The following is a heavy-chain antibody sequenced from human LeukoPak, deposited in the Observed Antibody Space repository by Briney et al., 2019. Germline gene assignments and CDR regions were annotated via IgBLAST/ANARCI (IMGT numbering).Heavy chain of an antibody. V-gene: IGHV3-33*01. J-gene: IGHJ4*02. CDR1: GFTFSRYG. CDR3: VRGSGWYYFDY. CDR2: IWYDGSNE. D-gene: IGHD6-19*01. Sequence: PGGSLRLSCAASGFTFSRYGMHWVRQAPGKGLEWVAVIWYDGSNEYYADSVKGRFTIFRDNAKNTLYLEMNSLRAEDTAVYYCVRGSGWYYFDYWGQGTLVTVSS.